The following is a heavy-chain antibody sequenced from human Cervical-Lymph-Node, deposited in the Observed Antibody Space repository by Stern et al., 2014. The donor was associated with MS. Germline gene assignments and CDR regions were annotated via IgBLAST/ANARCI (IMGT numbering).Heavy chain of an antibody. CDR3: ASPGFGDSYYFDY. Sequence: QLQLQESGPGLVKPSETLSLTCTVSGGSISSSSYYWGWIRQPPGKGLEWIGNIYYSGSTYYNPSLKSRVTISVDTSKHQFYLKLSSVTAADTAVYYCASPGFGDSYYFDYWGQGTLVTVSS. J-gene: IGHJ4*02. CDR1: GGSISSSSYY. D-gene: IGHD3-10*01. V-gene: IGHV4-39*01. CDR2: IYYSGST.